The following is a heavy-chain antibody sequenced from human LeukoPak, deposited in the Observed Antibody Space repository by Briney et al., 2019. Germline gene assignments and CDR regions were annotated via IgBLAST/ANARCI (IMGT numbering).Heavy chain of an antibody. CDR3: ARSSLAVYFNY. CDR2: IFTRGTT. CDR1: GGSISSGSYY. V-gene: IGHV4-61*09. Sequence: SQTLSLTCTVSGGSISSGSYYWNWIRQPAGKGLEWLGNIFTRGTTNYNASLESRLTISLDTARNQFSLSLRSVTAADTAIYFCARSSLAVYFNYWGQGTLVTASS. J-gene: IGHJ4*02. D-gene: IGHD6-19*01.